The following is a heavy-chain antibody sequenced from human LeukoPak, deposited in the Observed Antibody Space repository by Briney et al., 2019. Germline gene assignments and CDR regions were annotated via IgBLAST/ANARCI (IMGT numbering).Heavy chain of an antibody. V-gene: IGHV3-21*01. CDR3: ARVDSGYAFDI. CDR1: GFTFSSYS. CDR2: ISSSSSYI. Sequence: GGSLRLSCAASGFTFSSYSMNCVRQAPGKGLEWVSSISSSSSYIYYADSVKGRFTISRDNAKNSLYLQMNSLRAEDTAVYYCARVDSGYAFDIWGQGTMVTVSS. J-gene: IGHJ3*02. D-gene: IGHD1-1*01.